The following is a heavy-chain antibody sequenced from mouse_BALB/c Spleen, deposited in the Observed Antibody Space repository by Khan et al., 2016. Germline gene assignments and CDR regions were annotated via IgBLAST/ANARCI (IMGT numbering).Heavy chain of an antibody. CDR2: ISYDGST. CDR3: VTLRRVYAMDY. Sequence: EVQLQESGPGLVKPSQSLSLTCSVTGYSITSGYYWNWIRQFPGNKLEWMGYISYDGSTHYNPSLKNRISITRDTSKNQVFLKLNSVTTEATSRYCCVTLRRVYAMDYWGQGTSVTVSS. V-gene: IGHV3-6*02. CDR1: GYSITSGYY. D-gene: IGHD1-2*01. J-gene: IGHJ4*01.